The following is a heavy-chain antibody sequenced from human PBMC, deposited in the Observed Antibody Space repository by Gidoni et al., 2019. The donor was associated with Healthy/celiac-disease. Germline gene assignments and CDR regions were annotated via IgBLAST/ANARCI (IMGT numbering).Heavy chain of an antibody. J-gene: IGHJ4*02. CDR1: GYTLTELS. V-gene: IGHV1-24*01. Sequence: QVQLVQSGAAVTNPGASVKVSCKVSGYTLTELSMHRVRQAPGKGLEWMGGFDPEDGETIYEQKFQGRVTMTEDTSTDTAYMELSSLRSEDTAVYYCATPIHPFEIAAAGPRSVAFDYWGQGTLVTVSS. CDR3: ATPIHPFEIAAAGPRSVAFDY. CDR2: FDPEDGET. D-gene: IGHD6-13*01.